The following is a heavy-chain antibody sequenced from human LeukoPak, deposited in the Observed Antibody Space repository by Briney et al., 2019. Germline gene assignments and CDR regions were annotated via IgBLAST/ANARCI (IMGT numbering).Heavy chain of an antibody. J-gene: IGHJ4*02. CDR2: IYYSGST. Sequence: SETLSLTCTVSGGSISSGGYYRSWIRQHPGKGLEWIGYIYYSGSTYYNPSLKSRVTISVDTSKNQFSLKLSSVTAADTAVYYCARHGTRDQGWLQLPFDYWGQGTLVTVSS. CDR3: ARHGTRDQGWLQLPFDY. CDR1: GGSISSGGYY. D-gene: IGHD5-24*01. V-gene: IGHV4-31*03.